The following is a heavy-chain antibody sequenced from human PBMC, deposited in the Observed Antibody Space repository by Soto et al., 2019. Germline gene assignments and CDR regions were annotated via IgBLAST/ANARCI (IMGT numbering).Heavy chain of an antibody. CDR1: GYSFTDYH. Sequence: QVPLVQSGAEVKKPGASVKVSCKASGYSFTDYHIHWVRQAPGQGLEWLGRINPKSGGTSTAQKFQGWVTMTTDTYISKASIELARLTSDDTAIYCCARGASTDCSNGVCSFFYNRDMDVWGQGTTVTVSS. CDR2: INPKSGGT. V-gene: IGHV1-2*04. J-gene: IGHJ6*02. D-gene: IGHD2-8*01. CDR3: ARGASTDCSNGVCSFFYNRDMDV.